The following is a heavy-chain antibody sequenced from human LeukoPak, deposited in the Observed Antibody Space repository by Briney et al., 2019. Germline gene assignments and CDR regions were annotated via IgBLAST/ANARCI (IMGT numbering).Heavy chain of an antibody. D-gene: IGHD5/OR15-5a*01. V-gene: IGHV3-23*01. Sequence: GGSLRLSCAASGFTFSGYAMSWVRQAPGKGLEWVSAISGSGGNTYYTDSVKGRFTISRDNSKNTLYLQMNSLRAEDTAVYYCAKGGGSTALFDSWGQGALVTVSS. CDR2: ISGSGGNT. J-gene: IGHJ4*02. CDR1: GFTFSGYA. CDR3: AKGGGSTALFDS.